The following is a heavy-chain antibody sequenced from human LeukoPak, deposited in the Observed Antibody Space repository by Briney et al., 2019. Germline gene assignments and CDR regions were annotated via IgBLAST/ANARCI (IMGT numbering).Heavy chain of an antibody. J-gene: IGHJ4*02. V-gene: IGHV3-33*01. CDR1: GFKFSNFG. Sequence: GRSLRLSCAASGFKFSNFGMHWVRQAPGKGLEWVAVIWYDGTNKYYTDSVKGRFTISRENAKNSLYLQMDNLRAEDTAVYYCARSKSYSSGWTDFDCWGQGTLVTVSS. D-gene: IGHD6-19*01. CDR2: IWYDGTNK. CDR3: ARSKSYSSGWTDFDC.